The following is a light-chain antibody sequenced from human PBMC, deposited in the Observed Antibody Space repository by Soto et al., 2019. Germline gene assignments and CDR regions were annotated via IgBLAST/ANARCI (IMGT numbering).Light chain of an antibody. Sequence: QSVLTQPASVSGSPGQSITISCTGTSSDVGGYNYVSWYQRHPGKAPKLMIYDVSNRPSGVSNRFSGSKSGNTASLTISGLQAEDEADYYCSSYTSSGVFGTGTKVTVL. V-gene: IGLV2-14*01. CDR1: SSDVGGYNY. J-gene: IGLJ1*01. CDR2: DVS. CDR3: SSYTSSGV.